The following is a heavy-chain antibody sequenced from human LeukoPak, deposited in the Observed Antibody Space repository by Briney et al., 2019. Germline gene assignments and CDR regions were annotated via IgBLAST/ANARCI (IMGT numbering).Heavy chain of an antibody. V-gene: IGHV4-59*01. Sequence: SETLSLTCTVSSGSTSSYYWSWIRQPPGKGLEWIGYINYSGSTYNPSLKSRVTMSVDTSKNQFSLKLSSVTAADTAVYYCARVVYGDYAGDIYNWFDPWGQGTQVTVSS. J-gene: IGHJ5*02. D-gene: IGHD4-17*01. CDR3: ARVVYGDYAGDIYNWFDP. CDR2: INYSGST. CDR1: SGSTSSYY.